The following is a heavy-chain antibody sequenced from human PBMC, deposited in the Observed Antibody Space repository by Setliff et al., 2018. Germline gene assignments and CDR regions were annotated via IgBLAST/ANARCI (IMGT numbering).Heavy chain of an antibody. CDR1: GNSISGGYC. Sequence: KASETLSLTCAVSGNSISGGYCWGWIRQPPGKGLECIGSIYHSGSTFYNPSLKSRVTISLDTSKNQFSLKLRSVTAADTAVYYCARQGFGTTYMPFDYWDHGTLVTVSS. CDR2: IYHSGST. D-gene: IGHD1-7*01. V-gene: IGHV4-38-2*01. CDR3: ARQGFGTTYMPFDY. J-gene: IGHJ4*01.